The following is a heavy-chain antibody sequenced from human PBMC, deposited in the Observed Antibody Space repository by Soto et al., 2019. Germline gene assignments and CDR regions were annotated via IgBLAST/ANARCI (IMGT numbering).Heavy chain of an antibody. J-gene: IGHJ6*02. CDR1: GFTICYFS. CDR2: IRSKAYGGTT. CDR3: TRDIVVVITTHYYYGMDV. Sequence: GGPLIHSNTSSGFTICYFSMILFRPTQGKGLEWVGFIRSKAYGGTTEYAASVKGRFTISRDDSKSIAYLQMNSLKTEDTAVYYCTRDIVVVITTHYYYGMDVWGQGTTVTVSS. V-gene: IGHV3-49*03. D-gene: IGHD3-22*01.